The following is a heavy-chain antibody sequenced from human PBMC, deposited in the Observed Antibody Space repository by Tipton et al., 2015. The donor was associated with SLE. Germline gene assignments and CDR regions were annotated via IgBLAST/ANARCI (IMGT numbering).Heavy chain of an antibody. V-gene: IGHV4-59*11. D-gene: IGHD1-14*01. CDR3: ARENWAGTTPYYYYYMDV. CDR1: GGSISSHY. J-gene: IGHJ6*03. Sequence: TLSLTCTVSGGSISSHYWSWIRQPPGKGLEWIGYIYYSGTTYYNPSLKSRVTISVDTSKNQFSLKLSSVTAADTAVYYCARENWAGTTPYYYYYMDVWGKGTTVTVSS. CDR2: IYYSGTT.